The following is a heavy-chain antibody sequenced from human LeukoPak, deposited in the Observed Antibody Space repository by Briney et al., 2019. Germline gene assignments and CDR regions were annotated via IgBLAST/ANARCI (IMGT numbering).Heavy chain of an antibody. Sequence: GGSLRLSCAASGFTFSSYAMSWVRQAPGKGLEWVSAISGSGGSTYYADSVKGRFTISRDNSKNTLYLQMNSLRAEDTAVYYCAKDEGYCSGGSCYSSWYFDLWGRGTLVTVSS. CDR1: GFTFSSYA. CDR3: AKDEGYCSGGSCYSSWYFDL. V-gene: IGHV3-23*01. J-gene: IGHJ2*01. CDR2: ISGSGGST. D-gene: IGHD2-15*01.